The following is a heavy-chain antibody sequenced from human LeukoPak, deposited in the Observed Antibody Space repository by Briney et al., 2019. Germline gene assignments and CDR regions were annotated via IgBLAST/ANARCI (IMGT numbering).Heavy chain of an antibody. CDR1: GGSITTHY. D-gene: IGHD1-26*01. CDR2: IYYSGST. V-gene: IGHV4-59*08. Sequence: SETLSLTCSVPGGSITTHYWSWIRQPPGKGLEWIGYIYYSGSTNYNPSLKSRVTISVDTSKNQFSLNLSSVTAADTAVYYCARHFSGGSYYHWGQGTLVTVSS. CDR3: ARHFSGGSYYH. J-gene: IGHJ5*02.